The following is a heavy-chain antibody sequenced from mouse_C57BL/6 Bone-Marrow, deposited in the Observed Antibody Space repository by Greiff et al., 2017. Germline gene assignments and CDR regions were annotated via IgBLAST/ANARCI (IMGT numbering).Heavy chain of an antibody. Sequence: QVQLKESGAELVKPGASVKMSCKASGYTFTSYWITWVKQRPGQGLEWIGDIYPGSGSTNYNEKFKSKATLTVDTSSSTAYMQLSSLTSEDSAVYYCAGQLWRFDYWGQGTTLTVSS. J-gene: IGHJ2*01. CDR2: IYPGSGST. V-gene: IGHV1-55*01. CDR3: AGQLWRFDY. D-gene: IGHD6-1*01. CDR1: GYTFTSYW.